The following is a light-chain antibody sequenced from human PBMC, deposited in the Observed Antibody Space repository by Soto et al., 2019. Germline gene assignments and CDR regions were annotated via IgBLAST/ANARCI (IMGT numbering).Light chain of an antibody. CDR3: HQYNDWPPLT. J-gene: IGKJ4*01. CDR2: GAS. V-gene: IGKV3-15*01. Sequence: ETVMTQSPANVSLTPCERATLSCRSSQSVSSNLAWYQQKPGQSPRLLIYGASTRATGIPARFSGSGSGTEFTLTINSLQSEDFAIYYCHQYNDWPPLTFGGGTKVDIK. CDR1: QSVSSN.